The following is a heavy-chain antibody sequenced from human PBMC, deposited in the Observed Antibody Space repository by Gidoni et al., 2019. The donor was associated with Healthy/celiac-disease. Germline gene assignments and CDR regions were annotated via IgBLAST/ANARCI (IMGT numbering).Heavy chain of an antibody. CDR2: IYSGGST. D-gene: IGHD3-22*01. CDR1: GFTGSSHY. J-gene: IGHJ4*02. CDR3: ARAGSYYYDSSGYYSPVPPFDY. Sequence: EVQLVESGGGLIQPGGSLRLSCAASGFTGSSHYMSWVRQAPGKGLEWVSVIYSGGSTYYADSVKGRFTISRDNSKNTLYLQMNSLRAEDTAVYYCARAGSYYYDSSGYYSPVPPFDYWGQGTLVTVSS. V-gene: IGHV3-53*01.